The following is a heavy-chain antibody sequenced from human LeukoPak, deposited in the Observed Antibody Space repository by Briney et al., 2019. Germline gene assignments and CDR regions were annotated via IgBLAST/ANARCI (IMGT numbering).Heavy chain of an antibody. V-gene: IGHV1-18*01. CDR2: ISAYNGNT. J-gene: IGHJ4*02. CDR1: GYTFTSYG. CDR3: ARDYYDSSGYYYYFDY. D-gene: IGHD3-22*01. Sequence: VASVKVSCKASGYTFTSYGISWVRQAPGQGLEWMGWISAYNGNTNYAQKLQGRVTMTTDTSTSTAYMELRSLRSDDTAVYYCARDYYDSSGYYYYFDYWGQGTLVTVSS.